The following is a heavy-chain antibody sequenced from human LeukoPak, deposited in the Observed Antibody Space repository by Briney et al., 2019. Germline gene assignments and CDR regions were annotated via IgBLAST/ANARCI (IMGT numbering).Heavy chain of an antibody. D-gene: IGHD4-17*01. CDR2: INHSGST. Sequence: SETLSLTCAVYGGSFSGYYWNWIRQPPGKGLEWIGEINHSGSTNYNPSLKSRVTVSVDTSKNQFSLKLTSVTAADTAVYYCARVVYGDSSKDFDYWGQGTLVTVSS. V-gene: IGHV4-34*01. CDR3: ARVVYGDSSKDFDY. J-gene: IGHJ4*02. CDR1: GGSFSGYY.